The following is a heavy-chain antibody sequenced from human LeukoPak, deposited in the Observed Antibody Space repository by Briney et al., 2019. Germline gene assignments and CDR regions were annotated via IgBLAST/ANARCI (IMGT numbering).Heavy chain of an antibody. CDR2: ISYDGSNK. CDR1: GFTFSSYG. D-gene: IGHD3-10*01. V-gene: IGHV3-30*03. Sequence: PGGSLRLSCAASGFTFSSYGMHWVRRAPGKGLEWVAVISYDGSNKYYADSVKGRFTISRDNSKNTAYLQMDSLKTEDTAVYYCTGNYYGSGSYADFDYWGQGTLVTVSS. CDR3: TGNYYGSGSYADFDY. J-gene: IGHJ4*02.